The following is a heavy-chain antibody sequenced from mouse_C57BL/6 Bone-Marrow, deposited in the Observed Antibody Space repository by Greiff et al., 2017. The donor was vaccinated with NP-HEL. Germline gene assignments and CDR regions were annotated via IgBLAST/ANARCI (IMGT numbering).Heavy chain of an antibody. CDR2: IYPRSGNT. Sequence: VQLQQSGAELARPGASVKLSCKASGYTFTSYGISWVKQRTGQGLEWIGEIYPRSGNTYYNEKFKGKATLTADKSSSTAYMELRSLTSEDSAVYFCARAGVLRYAMDYWGQGTSVTVSS. CDR3: ARAGVLRYAMDY. V-gene: IGHV1-81*01. D-gene: IGHD1-1*01. J-gene: IGHJ4*01. CDR1: GYTFTSYG.